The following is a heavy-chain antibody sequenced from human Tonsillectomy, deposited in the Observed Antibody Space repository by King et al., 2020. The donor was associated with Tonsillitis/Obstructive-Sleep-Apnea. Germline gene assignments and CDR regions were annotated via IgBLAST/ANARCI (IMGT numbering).Heavy chain of an antibody. Sequence: VQLQESGPGLVKPSETLSLTCTVSGGSISSSTYYWGWIRQPPGKGLEWIGTIYYSGSTYYNPSLKTRVTISVDTSNNQFSLKLSSVTAADTAVYYCARRVQLERRGDAFNIWGQGTMVTVSS. CDR1: GGSISSSTYY. D-gene: IGHD1-1*01. CDR3: ARRVQLERRGDAFNI. CDR2: IYYSGST. J-gene: IGHJ3*02. V-gene: IGHV4-39*01.